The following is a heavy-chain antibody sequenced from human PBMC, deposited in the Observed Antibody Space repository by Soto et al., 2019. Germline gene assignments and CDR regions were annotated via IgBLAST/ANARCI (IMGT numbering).Heavy chain of an antibody. J-gene: IGHJ4*02. CDR2: ISYDGSNK. Sequence: GGSLGLSCAASEFTFSIYAMHWVRQAPGKGLDWVAVISYDGSNKYYADSVKGRFTISRDNSKNTLYLQMNSLRAEDTAVYYCARDYPVVVDARGPFDYWGQGTMVTVSS. V-gene: IGHV3-30-3*01. D-gene: IGHD2-15*01. CDR3: ARDYPVVVDARGPFDY. CDR1: EFTFSIYA.